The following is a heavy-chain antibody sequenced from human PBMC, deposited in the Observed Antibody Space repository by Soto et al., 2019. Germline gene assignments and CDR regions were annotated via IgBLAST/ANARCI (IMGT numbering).Heavy chain of an antibody. V-gene: IGHV4-34*01. CDR1: GGSFGGYY. D-gene: IGHD2-8*02. CDR2: INHSGST. J-gene: IGHJ4*02. CDR3: ARDKITGLFDY. Sequence: SETPSLTCAVYGGSFGGYYWTWIRQPPGTGLEWIGEINHSGSTNYNPSLKSRVTISVDTSKNQFSLKLTSVTAADTAVYYCARDKITGLFDYWGQGTLVP.